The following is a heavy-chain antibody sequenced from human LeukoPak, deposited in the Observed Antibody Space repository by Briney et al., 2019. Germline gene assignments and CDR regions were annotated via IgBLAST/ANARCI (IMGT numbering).Heavy chain of an antibody. CDR2: IPHDASNE. D-gene: IGHD3-10*01. V-gene: IGHV3-30*02. Sequence: PGGSLRPSCLASGFNFIKYGMHGVRPAPGKGLGGVAFIPHDASNEYYADSVKGRFTISRDNSKNTLYLQMNSLRPEDTAVYYCATEFNYYGSGSYCWGQGTLVTVSS. CDR1: GFNFIKYG. J-gene: IGHJ4*02. CDR3: ATEFNYYGSGSYC.